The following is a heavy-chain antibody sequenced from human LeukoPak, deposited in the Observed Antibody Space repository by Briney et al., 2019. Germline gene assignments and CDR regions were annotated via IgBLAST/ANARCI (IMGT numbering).Heavy chain of an antibody. CDR3: ARVVGSYYGYFDY. CDR2: ISYDGSNK. V-gene: IGHV3-30-3*01. J-gene: IGHJ4*02. Sequence: GGSLRLSCAASGFTFYSYAMHWVRQAPGKGLEWVAVISYDGSNKYYADSVKGQFTISRDNSKNTLYLQMNSLRAEDTAVYYCARVVGSYYGYFDYWGQGTLVTVSS. CDR1: GFTFYSYA. D-gene: IGHD1-26*01.